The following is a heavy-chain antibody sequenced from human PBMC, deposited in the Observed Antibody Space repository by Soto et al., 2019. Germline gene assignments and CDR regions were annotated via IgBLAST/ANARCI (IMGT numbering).Heavy chain of an antibody. CDR1: GGSISSSSYY. CDR2: IYHSGST. CDR3: AHVRGVNEYYFDY. J-gene: IGHJ4*02. D-gene: IGHD3-10*01. Sequence: SETLSLTCTVSGGSISSSSYYWGWIRQPPGKGLEWIGSIYHSGSTYYNPSLKSRVTISVDRSKNQFSLKLSSVTAADTAVYYCAHVRGVNEYYFDYWGQGTLVTVSS. V-gene: IGHV4-39*07.